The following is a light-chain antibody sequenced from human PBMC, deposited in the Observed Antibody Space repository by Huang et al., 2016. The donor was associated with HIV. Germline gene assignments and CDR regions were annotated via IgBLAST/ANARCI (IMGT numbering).Light chain of an antibody. CDR1: QRVLKTSNNKNC. CDR3: HQYYDTPQT. Sequence: DIVVTQSPDSLALSLGGRAAINCTASQRVLKTSNNKNCLSWYQLKPGQPHKLLIYCASTRESGVPDRFSGSGSGTHFTLTIASLQAEDVAVYYCHQYYDTPQTFGQGTKVEVK. J-gene: IGKJ1*01. V-gene: IGKV4-1*01. CDR2: CAS.